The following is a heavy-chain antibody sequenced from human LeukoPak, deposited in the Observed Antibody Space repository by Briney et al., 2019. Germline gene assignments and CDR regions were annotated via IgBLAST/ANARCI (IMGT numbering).Heavy chain of an antibody. CDR3: AREQYYYDSSGYYRPYYYYGMDV. V-gene: IGHV1-8*01. CDR1: GYTFISTD. Sequence: ASVKVSCKASGYTFISTDIHWVRQATGQGLEWMGWVNPNSGNTGYAQKFQGRVTMTRDTSISTAYLELSSLRSEDTAVYYCAREQYYYDSSGYYRPYYYYGMDVWGQGTTVTVSS. CDR2: VNPNSGNT. J-gene: IGHJ6*02. D-gene: IGHD3-22*01.